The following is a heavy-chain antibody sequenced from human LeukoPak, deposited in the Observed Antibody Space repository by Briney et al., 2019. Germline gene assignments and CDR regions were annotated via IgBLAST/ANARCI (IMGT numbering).Heavy chain of an antibody. CDR2: IGIRGDT. D-gene: IGHD6-19*01. J-gene: IGHJ4*02. CDR3: ARGGIQVSGIDEFDY. V-gene: IGHV3-13*01. Sequence: QSGGSLRLSCAASGFTFIDYDTHWVRQVIGKGLEWVSAIGIRGDTHYSGSMKGRFTISRENAESSLYLQMNSLRAEDTAVYYCARGGIQVSGIDEFDYWGQGALVTVSS. CDR1: GFTFIDYD.